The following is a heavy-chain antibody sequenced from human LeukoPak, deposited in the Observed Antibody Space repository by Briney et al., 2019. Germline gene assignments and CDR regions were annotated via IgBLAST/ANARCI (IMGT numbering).Heavy chain of an antibody. D-gene: IGHD3-22*01. Sequence: SETLSLTCTVSGGSISSSSYYWDWIRQPPGKGLEWIGSIYYSGSTYYNPSLKSRVTISVDTSKNQFSLKLSSVTAADTAVYYCASPRYYYDSSGYQHTPFDYWGQGTLVTVSS. V-gene: IGHV4-39*01. CDR2: IYYSGST. J-gene: IGHJ4*02. CDR1: GGSISSSSYY. CDR3: ASPRYYYDSSGYQHTPFDY.